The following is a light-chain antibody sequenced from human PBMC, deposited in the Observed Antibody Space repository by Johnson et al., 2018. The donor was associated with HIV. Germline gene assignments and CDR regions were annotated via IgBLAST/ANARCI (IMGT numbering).Light chain of an antibody. CDR3: GTWDDSLSALYV. CDR2: ESN. Sequence: QSVLTQPPSVSAAPGQKVTISCSGSSSTIGNNYVSWYQVVPGTAPKLLIYESNKRPSGIPDRFSGSKSGTSATLGITGLQTGDEADYDGGTWDDSLSALYVFGTGTKVTVL. J-gene: IGLJ1*01. CDR1: SSTIGNNY. V-gene: IGLV1-51*02.